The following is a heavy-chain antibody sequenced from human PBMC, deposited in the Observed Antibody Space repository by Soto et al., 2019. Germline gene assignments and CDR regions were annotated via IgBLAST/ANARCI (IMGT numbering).Heavy chain of an antibody. J-gene: IGHJ4*02. CDR1: GGSINSYY. CDR2: IYYSGST. CDR3: AKEVAAGK. V-gene: IGHV4-59*01. D-gene: IGHD6-13*01. Sequence: PSETLSLTCTVSGGSINSYYWSWIRQPPGKGLEWIGYIYYSGSTNYNPSLKSRVTISVDTSKNQFSLKLSSVTAADTAVYYCAKEVAAGKWGQGTLVTVSS.